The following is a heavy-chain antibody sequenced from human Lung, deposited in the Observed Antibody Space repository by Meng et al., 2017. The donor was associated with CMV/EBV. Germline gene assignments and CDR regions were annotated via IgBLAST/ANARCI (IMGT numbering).Heavy chain of an antibody. V-gene: IGHV4-59*01. CDR2: IYYSGST. CDR1: GGSISSYY. CDR3: ASGRFLEWLFVDY. J-gene: IGHJ4*02. D-gene: IGHD3-3*01. Sequence: SXTVSGGSISSYYWSWIRQPPGKGLEWIGYIYYSGSTNYNPSLKSRVTISVDTSKNQFSLKLSSVTAADTAVYYCASGRFLEWLFVDYWGQGTLVTVSS.